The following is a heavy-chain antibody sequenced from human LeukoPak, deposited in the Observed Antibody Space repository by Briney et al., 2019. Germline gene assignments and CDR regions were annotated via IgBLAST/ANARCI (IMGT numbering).Heavy chain of an antibody. D-gene: IGHD6-6*01. CDR3: AREDRQKRIWGIAARPRYFDY. V-gene: IGHV1-46*01. Sequence: ASVKVSCKASGYTFTSYYMHWVRQAPGQGLEWMGIISPSGGSTSYAQKFQGRVTMTRDTSTSTVYMELSSLRSEDTAVYYCAREDRQKRIWGIAARPRYFDYWGQGTLVTVSS. CDR2: ISPSGGST. J-gene: IGHJ4*02. CDR1: GYTFTSYY.